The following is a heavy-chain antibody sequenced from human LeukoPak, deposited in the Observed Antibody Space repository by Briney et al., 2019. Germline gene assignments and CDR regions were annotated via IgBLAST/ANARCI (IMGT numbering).Heavy chain of an antibody. Sequence: GGSLRLSCAASGFTFRNYAMSWVRQAPGKGLEWVSAVSGSGGGTYFAASVKGRFTISRDNSKNTLYLQMNSLRAEDTAVYYCAKEFDSSGFFDCWGQGTLVTVSS. D-gene: IGHD3-22*01. CDR3: AKEFDSSGFFDC. V-gene: IGHV3-23*01. J-gene: IGHJ4*02. CDR1: GFTFRNYA. CDR2: VSGSGGGT.